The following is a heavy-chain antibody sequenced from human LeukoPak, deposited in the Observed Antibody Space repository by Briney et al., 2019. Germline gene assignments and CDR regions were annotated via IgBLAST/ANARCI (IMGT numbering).Heavy chain of an antibody. CDR3: ARGLGKYSGYGRGRPYYYYYMDV. Sequence: VASVKVSCKASGYTFTSYDINWVRQATGQGLEWMGWMNPNSGNTGYAQKFQGRVTMTRNTSISTAYMELSSLRSEDTAVYYCARGLGKYSGYGRGRPYYYYYMDVWGKGTTVTISS. V-gene: IGHV1-8*01. D-gene: IGHD5-12*01. J-gene: IGHJ6*03. CDR1: GYTFTSYD. CDR2: MNPNSGNT.